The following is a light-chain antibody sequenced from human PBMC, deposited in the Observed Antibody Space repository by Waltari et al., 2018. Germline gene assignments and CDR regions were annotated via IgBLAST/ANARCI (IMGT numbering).Light chain of an antibody. V-gene: IGKV3-15*01. CDR2: GAS. Sequence: ILLTQSPATLSVSPGERATLSCRARQNIDTRLAWYQHKPGQAPRLLIYGASTRAAVIPARFSGSGFGTDFSLTINSLQSEDFAVYYCQQYLQWPPAITFGPGTRLDFK. J-gene: IGKJ5*01. CDR3: QQYLQWPPAIT. CDR1: QNIDTR.